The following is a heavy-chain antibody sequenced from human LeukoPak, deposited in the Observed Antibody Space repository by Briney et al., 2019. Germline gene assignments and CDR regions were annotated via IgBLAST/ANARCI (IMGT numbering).Heavy chain of an antibody. Sequence: ASVKVSCKASGYPFTAYFIHWVRQAPGKGLEWMGGFDPEDGETIYAQKFQGRVTMTEDTSTDTAYMELSSLRSEDTAVYYCATDLNYYDSSGYQIDYWGQGTLVTVSS. V-gene: IGHV1-24*01. J-gene: IGHJ4*02. CDR1: GYPFTAYF. CDR2: FDPEDGET. D-gene: IGHD3-22*01. CDR3: ATDLNYYDSSGYQIDY.